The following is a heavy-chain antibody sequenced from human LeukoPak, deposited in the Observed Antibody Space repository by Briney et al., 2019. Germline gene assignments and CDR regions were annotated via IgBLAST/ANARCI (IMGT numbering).Heavy chain of an antibody. CDR1: GFTFSSYA. CDR2: IKQDGSEK. J-gene: IGHJ4*02. CDR3: AKLPDFDY. Sequence: QPGGSLRLSCVASGFTFSSYAMTWVRQAPGKGLEWVANIKQDGSEKYYVDSVKGRFTISRDNAKNSLYLQMNSLRAEDTAVYYCAKLPDFDYWGQGTLVTVSS. D-gene: IGHD2-2*01. V-gene: IGHV3-7*03.